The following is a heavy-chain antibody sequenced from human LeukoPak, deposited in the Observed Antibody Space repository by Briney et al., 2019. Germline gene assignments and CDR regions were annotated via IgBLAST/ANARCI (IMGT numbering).Heavy chain of an antibody. D-gene: IGHD3-22*01. J-gene: IGHJ2*01. CDR2: INPNSGGT. CDR1: GYTFTGYY. CDR3: ARVSQDESSGYYQRPYWYFDL. Sequence: ASVKVSCKASGYTFTGYYMHWVRQAPGQGLEWMGWINPNSGGTNYAQKFQGRVTMTRDTSISTAYMELSRLRSDDTAVYYCARVSQDESSGYYQRPYWYFDLWGRGTLVTVSS. V-gene: IGHV1-2*02.